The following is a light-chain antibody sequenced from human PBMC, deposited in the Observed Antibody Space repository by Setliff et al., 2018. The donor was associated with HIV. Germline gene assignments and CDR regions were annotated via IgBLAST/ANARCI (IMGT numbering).Light chain of an antibody. CDR1: ETLGHSN. CDR2: GAS. J-gene: IGKJ5*01. Sequence: SPGERATLSCRANETLGHSNIAWYHQKPGQAPRLLIYGASTRATGVPDRFIASGSGTDFTLTITRLEAGDFAVYFCQRYGGSPLLTFGQGTRLEIK. CDR3: QRYGGSPLLT. V-gene: IGKV3-20*01.